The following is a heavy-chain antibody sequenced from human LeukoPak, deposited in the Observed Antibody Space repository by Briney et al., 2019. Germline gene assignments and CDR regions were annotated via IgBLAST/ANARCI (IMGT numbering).Heavy chain of an antibody. Sequence: GSLRLSCAASGSTVNNYGMHWVRQAPGKGLEWVAVISYDGRNIHYPDSVKGRFTISRAISPATLWLQMASLRTEDTAVYYCAKGPLRGTAAAIDYWGQGTLVTVSS. D-gene: IGHD2-2*01. V-gene: IGHV3-30*18. CDR1: GSTVNNYG. CDR3: AKGPLRGTAAAIDY. CDR2: ISYDGRNI. J-gene: IGHJ4*02.